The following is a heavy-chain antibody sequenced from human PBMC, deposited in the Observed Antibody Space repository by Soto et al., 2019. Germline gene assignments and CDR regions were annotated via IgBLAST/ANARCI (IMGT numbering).Heavy chain of an antibody. D-gene: IGHD6-13*01. V-gene: IGHV4-59*08. CDR1: GASINSHY. CDR3: ARHQLRGSSPFDF. Sequence: PSETLSLTCTVSGASINSHYWSWIRQPPGKGLEWIAYIYYSESTNYNPSLRSRVTVSGDTAKNQLSLTLSSVTDADTAVYYCARHQLRGSSPFDFWGQGILVTVSS. J-gene: IGHJ4*02. CDR2: IYYSEST.